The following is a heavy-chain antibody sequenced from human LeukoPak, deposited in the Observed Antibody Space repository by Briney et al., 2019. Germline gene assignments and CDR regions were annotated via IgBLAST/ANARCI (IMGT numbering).Heavy chain of an antibody. CDR3: ARDGHYDILTGYFQD. J-gene: IGHJ1*01. D-gene: IGHD3-9*01. V-gene: IGHV3-23*01. CDR2: ISGSGGST. CDR1: GFTFSSYA. Sequence: GGSLRLSCAASGFTFSSYAMSRVRQAPGKGLEWVSAISGSGGSTYYADSVKGRFTISRDNAKNSLYLQMNSLRAEDTAVYYCARDGHYDILTGYFQDWGQGTLVTVSS.